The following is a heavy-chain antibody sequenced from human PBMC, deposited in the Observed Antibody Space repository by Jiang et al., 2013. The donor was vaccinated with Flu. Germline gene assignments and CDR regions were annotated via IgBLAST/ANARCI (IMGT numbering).Heavy chain of an antibody. Sequence: VQLLESGPGLVKPSETLSLNCTVSGVSINSYYWNWIRQPPGKGLEWIGYIHYSGTTFYNPSLKSRVTISVDTSKNQFSLSLRSVTAADTAVYYCASFGPLAVGAHRWAFDSWGQGALVTVSS. CDR2: IHYSGTT. CDR3: ASFGPLAVGAHRWAFDS. V-gene: IGHV4-59*01. D-gene: IGHD3-16*01. CDR1: GVSINSYY. J-gene: IGHJ5*01.